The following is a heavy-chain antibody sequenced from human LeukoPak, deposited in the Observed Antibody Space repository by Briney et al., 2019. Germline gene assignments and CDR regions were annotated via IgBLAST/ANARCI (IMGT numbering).Heavy chain of an antibody. CDR3: ARSIGLTGRRVDV. V-gene: IGHV3-11*01. D-gene: IGHD3-9*01. CDR2: ITDSGNTI. CDR1: SFPLFDHN. J-gene: IGHJ6*01. Sequence: GGSLRLSCAPSSFPLFDHNMNWVREAPGGGRKGMSYITDSGNTIHYADSLKGRFTISRDNAKNSLYLQMTSLRAEDTAVYYCARSIGLTGRRVDVWGQGTTVSVFS.